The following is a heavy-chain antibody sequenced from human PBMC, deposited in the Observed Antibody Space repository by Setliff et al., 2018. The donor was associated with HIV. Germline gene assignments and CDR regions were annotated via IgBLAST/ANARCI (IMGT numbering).Heavy chain of an antibody. J-gene: IGHJ4*02. D-gene: IGHD5-18*01. V-gene: IGHV4-39*07. CDR3: ARAPSLDTATVSRWGYYFDY. CDR1: GGSMSSTIYY. CDR2: IYYTGST. Sequence: SETLSLTCTVSGGSMSSTIYYWGWIRQPPGKGLTWIGSIYYTGSTNYNPSLKSRVTISLDTSKNQFSLKLSSVTAADTAVYYCARAPSLDTATVSRWGYYFDYWGQGTLVTVSS.